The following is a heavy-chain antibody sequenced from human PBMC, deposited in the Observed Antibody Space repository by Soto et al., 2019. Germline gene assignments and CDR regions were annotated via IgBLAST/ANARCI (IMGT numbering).Heavy chain of an antibody. Sequence: GGSLRLSCAASGFTFSSYAMSWVRQAPGKALEWVSAISGSGGSTYYADSVKGRFTISRDNSKNTLYLQMNSLRAEDTAVYYCAKGGVWFGNYGMDVWGQGTTVTVSS. CDR2: ISGSGGST. D-gene: IGHD3-10*01. CDR1: GFTFSSYA. V-gene: IGHV3-23*01. J-gene: IGHJ6*02. CDR3: AKGGVWFGNYGMDV.